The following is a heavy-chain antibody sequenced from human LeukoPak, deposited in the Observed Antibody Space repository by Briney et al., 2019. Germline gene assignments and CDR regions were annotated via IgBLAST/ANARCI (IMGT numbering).Heavy chain of an antibody. J-gene: IGHJ5*02. Sequence: GGSLRLSCAASGFTFSDYYMSWIRQAPGKGLEWGSYISSSGSTIYYADSVKGRFTISRDNAKNSLYLQMNSLRAEDTAVYYCARDLGVTIFCPNCHWFDPWGQGTLVTVSS. CDR1: GFTFSDYY. V-gene: IGHV3-11*01. CDR2: ISSSGSTI. CDR3: ARDLGVTIFCPNCHWFDP. D-gene: IGHD3-9*01.